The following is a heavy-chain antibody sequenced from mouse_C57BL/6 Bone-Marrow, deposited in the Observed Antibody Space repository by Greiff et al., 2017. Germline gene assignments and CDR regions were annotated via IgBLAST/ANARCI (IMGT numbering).Heavy chain of an antibody. V-gene: IGHV1-22*01. CDR2: INPNNGGT. D-gene: IGHD1-1*01. CDR3: ARARMTTVGAY. CDR1: GYTFTDYT. Sequence: EVQLQESGPELVKPGASVKMSCKASGYTFTDYTMHWVKQSHGKSLEWIGYINPNNGGTSYNQKFKGKATLTVNKSSSTAYMELRSLTSEESAGYYCARARMTTVGAYWGQGTTLTGSS. J-gene: IGHJ2*01.